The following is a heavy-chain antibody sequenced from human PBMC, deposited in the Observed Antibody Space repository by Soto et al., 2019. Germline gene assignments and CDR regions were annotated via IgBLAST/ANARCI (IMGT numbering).Heavy chain of an antibody. D-gene: IGHD2-15*01. CDR1: GGXISSGGYS. V-gene: IGHV4-30-2*01. CDR2: IYHSGST. J-gene: IGHJ4*02. Sequence: SETLSLTCAVSGGXISSGGYSWSWIRQPPGKGLEWIGYIYHSGSTYYNPSLKSRVTISVDTSKNQFSLKLSSVTAADTAVYYCARRYGGGFDYWGLGTLVTVSS. CDR3: ARRYGGGFDY.